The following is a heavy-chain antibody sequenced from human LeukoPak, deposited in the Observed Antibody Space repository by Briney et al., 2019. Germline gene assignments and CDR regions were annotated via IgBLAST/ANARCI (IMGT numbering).Heavy chain of an antibody. Sequence: SETLSLTCTVSGGSISSYYWSWIRQPPGKGLEWIGYIYYSGSTNYNPSLKSRVTISVDTSKNQFSLKLSSVTAADTAVYYCAKRSVTGPHYFDYWGQGTLVTVSS. V-gene: IGHV4-59*01. CDR3: AKRSVTGPHYFDY. D-gene: IGHD6-19*01. J-gene: IGHJ4*02. CDR2: IYYSGST. CDR1: GGSISSYY.